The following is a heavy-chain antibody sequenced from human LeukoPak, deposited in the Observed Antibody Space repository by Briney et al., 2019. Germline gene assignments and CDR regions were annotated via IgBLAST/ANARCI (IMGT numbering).Heavy chain of an antibody. CDR1: GYMFLRNY. CDR3: ARRRIVGSNWFDP. J-gene: IGHJ5*02. CDR2: INPNSGAT. Sequence: ASVKVSCKASGYMFLRNYIHWVRQAPGQRLEWMGWINPNSGATKYAEKFQGRVTLTRDTSVTTVYMDLSRLKTDDTALYYCARRRIVGSNWFDPWGQGTRVTVSA. V-gene: IGHV1-2*02. D-gene: IGHD1-26*01.